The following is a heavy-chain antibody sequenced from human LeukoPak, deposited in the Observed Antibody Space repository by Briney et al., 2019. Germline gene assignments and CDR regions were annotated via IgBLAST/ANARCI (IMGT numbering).Heavy chain of an antibody. V-gene: IGHV4-31*03. D-gene: IGHD2-2*03. CDR1: GGSIISDSYY. CDR2: IYHSGSA. J-gene: IGHJ6*03. Sequence: SQTLSLTCTVSGGSIISDSYYWSRVRQHPGGGLEWIGYIYHSGSAYYNPSLKSRLTLSIDTSKNQFSLKLSSVTAADTAVYFCARDGSYYYYMDVWGKGTTVTVSS. CDR3: ARDGSYYYYMDV.